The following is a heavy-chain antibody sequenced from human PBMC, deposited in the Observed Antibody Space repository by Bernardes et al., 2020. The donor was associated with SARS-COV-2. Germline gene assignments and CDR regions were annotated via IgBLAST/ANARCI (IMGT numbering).Heavy chain of an antibody. CDR3: ARELRLRFLEWTPGRGMDV. CDR1: GFTFSSSA. Sequence: VEALLLSCAASGFTFSSSAMHWVRQAPGPGLAWVAVISYDGRNQYYADSVKGRFTISRDNSKNTLYLQMNSLRAEDTAVYYCARELRLRFLEWTPGRGMDVWGKGTTVNVSS. D-gene: IGHD3-3*01. J-gene: IGHJ6*04. V-gene: IGHV3-30-3*01. CDR2: ISYDGRNQ.